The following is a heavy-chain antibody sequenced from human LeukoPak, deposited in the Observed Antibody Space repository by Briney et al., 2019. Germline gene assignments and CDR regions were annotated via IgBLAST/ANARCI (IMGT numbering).Heavy chain of an antibody. J-gene: IGHJ4*02. Sequence: PSETLSLTCTVSGYSISSGYYWGWIRQPPGKGLEWIGSIYHSGSTYYNPSLKSRVTISVDTSKNQFSLKLSSVTATDTAVYYCARGRNYYDSSGYYYFDYWGQGTLVTVSS. CDR3: ARGRNYYDSSGYYYFDY. V-gene: IGHV4-38-2*02. CDR2: IYHSGST. CDR1: GYSISSGYY. D-gene: IGHD3-22*01.